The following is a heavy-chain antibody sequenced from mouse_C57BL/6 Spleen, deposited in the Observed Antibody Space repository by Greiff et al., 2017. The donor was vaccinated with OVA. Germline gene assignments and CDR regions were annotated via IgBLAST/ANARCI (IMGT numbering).Heavy chain of an antibody. CDR2: INPNNGGT. CDR1: GYTFTDYN. CDR3: ARVRSYFDY. Sequence: EVKLMESGPELVKPGASVKMSCKASGYTFTDYNMHWVKQSHGKSLEWIGYINPNNGGTSYNQKFKGKATLTVNKSSSTAYMELRSLTSEDSAVYYCARVRSYFDYWGQGTTLTVSS. J-gene: IGHJ2*01. V-gene: IGHV1-22*01.